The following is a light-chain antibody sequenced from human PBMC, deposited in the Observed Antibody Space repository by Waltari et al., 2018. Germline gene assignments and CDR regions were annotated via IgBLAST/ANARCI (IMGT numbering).Light chain of an antibody. CDR3: QAWDSSVV. J-gene: IGLJ2*01. V-gene: IGLV3-1*01. CDR2: QDS. Sequence: SYELTHPPSVSLSPVQTAPTPCSAGNLGYKWACWYQQKPGQFPVLVIYQDSKRPSGTPERFSGSNSGNTATLTISGTQAMDEADYYCQAWDSSVVFGGGTKLTVL. CDR1: NLGYKW.